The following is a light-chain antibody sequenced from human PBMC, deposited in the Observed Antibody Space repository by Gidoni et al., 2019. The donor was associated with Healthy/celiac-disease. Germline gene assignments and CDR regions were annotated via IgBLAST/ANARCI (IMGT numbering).Light chain of an antibody. CDR3: QQYNNWPPLT. V-gene: IGKV3-15*01. J-gene: IGKJ4*01. CDR2: GAS. CDR1: QSVSSN. Sequence: EIVMTQSPATLSVSPGERATLSCRASQSVSSNLAWYQQKPGQAPRLLIYGASTRATGIPDRFSGSGSGTEFTLTISSLQSEDFAVYYCQQYNNWPPLTVGGGTKVEIK.